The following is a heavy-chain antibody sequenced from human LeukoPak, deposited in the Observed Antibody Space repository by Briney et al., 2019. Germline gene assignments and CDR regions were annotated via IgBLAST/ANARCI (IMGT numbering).Heavy chain of an antibody. D-gene: IGHD2-15*01. J-gene: IGHJ5*02. CDR1: GYTFTSYA. Sequence: GASVKVSCKASGYTFTSYAMNWVRQAPGQGLEWMGWINTNTGNPTYAQGFTGRFVFSLDTSVSTAYLQISSLKAEDTAVYYCARVLSRDIVVVVAARAGWFDPWGQGTLVTVSS. CDR3: ARVLSRDIVVVVAARAGWFDP. V-gene: IGHV7-4-1*02. CDR2: INTNTGNP.